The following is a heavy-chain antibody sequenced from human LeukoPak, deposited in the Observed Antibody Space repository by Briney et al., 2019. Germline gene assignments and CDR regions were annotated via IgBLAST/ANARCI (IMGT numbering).Heavy chain of an antibody. Sequence: GGSLRLSCVASGFTFSSYWMHCVRQVPGKGPVCVSRINSDGRITSYADSVKGRFTISRDNAKNTLYLQMNSLRAEDTAVYSCARVGVPQYAFDIWGQGTWVTVSS. CDR1: GFTFSSYW. CDR2: INSDGRIT. V-gene: IGHV3-74*01. J-gene: IGHJ3*02. D-gene: IGHD2-2*01. CDR3: ARVGVPQYAFDI.